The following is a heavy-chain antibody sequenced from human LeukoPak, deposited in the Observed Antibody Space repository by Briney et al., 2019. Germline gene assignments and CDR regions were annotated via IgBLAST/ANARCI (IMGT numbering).Heavy chain of an antibody. CDR3: ARVFSTYYFDY. Sequence: PGGSLRLSCAASGFTFSNYAMRWVRQAPGKGLQWVSAIGSSGATQHYADAVKGRFTISRDSSKNTVYLQMNSLRGEDTAVYYGARVFSTYYFDYWGQGTLVTVSS. CDR1: GFTFSNYA. J-gene: IGHJ4*02. D-gene: IGHD3-3*02. V-gene: IGHV3-23*01. CDR2: IGSSGATQ.